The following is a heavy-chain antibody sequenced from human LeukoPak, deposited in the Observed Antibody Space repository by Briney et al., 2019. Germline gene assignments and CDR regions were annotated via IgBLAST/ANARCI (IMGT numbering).Heavy chain of an antibody. J-gene: IGHJ4*02. CDR3: ARGGEMATIPSFDY. V-gene: IGHV1-69*01. CDR2: IIPIFGTA. D-gene: IGHD5-24*01. CDR1: RGTFSSYA. Sequence: SVKVSCKASRGTFSSYAISWVRQAPGQGLEWMGGIIPIFGTANYAQKFQGRVTITADESTSTAYMELSSLRSEDTAVYYCARGGEMATIPSFDYWGQGTLVTVSS.